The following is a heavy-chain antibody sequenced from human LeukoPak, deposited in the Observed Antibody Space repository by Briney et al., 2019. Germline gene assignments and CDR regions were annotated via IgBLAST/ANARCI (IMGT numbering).Heavy chain of an antibody. CDR1: GGSISSYY. J-gene: IGHJ3*02. CDR3: ARGATRPYDSSGYLDAFDI. V-gene: IGHV4-59*01. CDR2: IYYSGST. D-gene: IGHD3-22*01. Sequence: PSETLSLTCTVSGGSISSYYWSWIRQPPGKGLEWIGYIYYSGSTNYNPSLKSRVTISVDTSKNQFSLKLSSVTAADTAVYYCARGATRPYDSSGYLDAFDIWGQGTMVTVSS.